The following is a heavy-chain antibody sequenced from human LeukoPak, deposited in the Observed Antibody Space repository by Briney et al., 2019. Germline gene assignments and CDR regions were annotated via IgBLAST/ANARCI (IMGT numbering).Heavy chain of an antibody. CDR1: GFTFSSYS. CDR3: AGVVPAADCYYYYMDV. Sequence: GGSLRLSCAASGFTFSSYSMNWVRQAPGKGLEWVSSISSSSYIYYADSVKGRFTISRDNAKNSLYLQMNSLRAEDTAVYYCAGVVPAADCYYYYMDVWGKGTTVTVSS. CDR2: ISSSSYI. V-gene: IGHV3-21*01. J-gene: IGHJ6*03. D-gene: IGHD2-2*01.